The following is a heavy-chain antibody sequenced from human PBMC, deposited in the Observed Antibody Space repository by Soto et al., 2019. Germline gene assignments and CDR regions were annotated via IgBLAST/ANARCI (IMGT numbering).Heavy chain of an antibody. CDR1: GYTFTSYA. CDR2: INAGNGNT. Sequence: QVQLVQSGAEVKKPGASVKVSCKASGYTFTSYAMHWVRQAPGQRLEWMGWINAGNGNTKYSQKFQGRVTITRDTSASTAYMELSSLRSEDTAVYYCARDGDTVTTGLGLFDYWGQGTLVTVSS. D-gene: IGHD4-17*01. J-gene: IGHJ4*02. CDR3: ARDGDTVTTGLGLFDY. V-gene: IGHV1-3*01.